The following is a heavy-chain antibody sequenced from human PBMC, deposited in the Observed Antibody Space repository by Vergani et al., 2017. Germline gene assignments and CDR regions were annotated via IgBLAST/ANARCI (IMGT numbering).Heavy chain of an antibody. D-gene: IGHD1-26*01. CDR2: IDPSDSYT. CDR1: GYSFTSYW. Sequence: VQLVQSGAEVKKPGASVKVSCKGSGYSFTSYWISWVRQMPGKGLEWMGRIDPSDSYTNYSPSFQGHVTISADKSISTAYLQWSSLKASDTAMYYCARRKRWELGSAFDIWGQGTMVTVSS. V-gene: IGHV5-10-1*01. CDR3: ARRKRWELGSAFDI. J-gene: IGHJ3*02.